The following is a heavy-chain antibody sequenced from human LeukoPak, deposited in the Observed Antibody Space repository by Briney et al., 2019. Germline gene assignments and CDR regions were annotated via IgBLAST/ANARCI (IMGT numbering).Heavy chain of an antibody. CDR2: VYYSGST. D-gene: IGHD3/OR15-3a*01. V-gene: IGHV4-59*01. Sequence: PSETLSLTCTVSGGSISTYYWTWIRQPPGKGLEWIGYVYYSGSTNYNPSLESRVTISVDTSKNQFSLKLSSVTAADTAVYYCARAGLNFWTGYSFDHWGQGTLVTVSS. CDR1: GGSISTYY. CDR3: ARAGLNFWTGYSFDH. J-gene: IGHJ4*02.